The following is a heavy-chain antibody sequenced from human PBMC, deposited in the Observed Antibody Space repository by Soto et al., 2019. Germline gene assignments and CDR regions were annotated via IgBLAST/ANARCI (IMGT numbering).Heavy chain of an antibody. CDR3: ARGWSHFDC. CDR1: GFIFTDYS. Sequence: PVGSRRISCAASGFIFTDYSMTWIRQAPGKGLEWLANIKQDGSEKYYVDSVKGRFTISRDNAKNSLYLQMNSLRAEDTAVYYCARGWSHFDCWGQGTLVTVSS. J-gene: IGHJ4*02. CDR2: IKQDGSEK. V-gene: IGHV3-7*03.